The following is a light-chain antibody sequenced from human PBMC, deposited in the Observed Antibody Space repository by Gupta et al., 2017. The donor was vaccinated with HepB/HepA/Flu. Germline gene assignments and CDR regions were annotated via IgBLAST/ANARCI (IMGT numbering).Light chain of an antibody. Sequence: QSILPQPPSVSATPGQKVTISCSGSSSNIGSASVSWYQQVPGTAPKLVIYENTKRPSGIPDRFSGSKSGTSATLIITGLQTGDEAHYYCGTWDRSLTAVVFGTGTKVNVL. V-gene: IGLV1-51*02. J-gene: IGLJ1*01. CDR1: SSNIGSAS. CDR2: ENT. CDR3: GTWDRSLTAVV.